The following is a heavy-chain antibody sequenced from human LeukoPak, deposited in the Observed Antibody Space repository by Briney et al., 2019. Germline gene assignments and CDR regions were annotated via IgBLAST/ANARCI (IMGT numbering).Heavy chain of an antibody. CDR1: RSSFTFTSHA. J-gene: IGHJ3*01. Sequence: SVNASRQASRSSFTFTSHAFNWVRHAPVQGLEWVAGFIPIYGSARYSQTFQGRVMVTSDESTRTGYVARSIVRSEETAVYYCACFFYDSSHDAFDVWGEGTMLTVSS. CDR2: FIPIYGSA. V-gene: IGHV1-69*13. CDR3: ACFFYDSSHDAFDV. D-gene: IGHD3-22*01.